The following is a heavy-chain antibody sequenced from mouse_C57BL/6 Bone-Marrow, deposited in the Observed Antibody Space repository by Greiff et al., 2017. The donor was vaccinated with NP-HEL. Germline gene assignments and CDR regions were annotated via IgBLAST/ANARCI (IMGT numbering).Heavy chain of an antibody. Sequence: QVQLQQPGAELVKPGASVKLSCKASGYTFTSYWMHWVKQRPGQGLEWIGMIDPNSGSTNYNEKFKSKATLTVDTSSSTAYMQLSSLTYEDSAVYYCAATVVAPYYAMDYWGQGTSVTVSS. V-gene: IGHV1-64*01. D-gene: IGHD1-1*01. CDR3: AATVVAPYYAMDY. CDR2: IDPNSGST. J-gene: IGHJ4*01. CDR1: GYTFTSYW.